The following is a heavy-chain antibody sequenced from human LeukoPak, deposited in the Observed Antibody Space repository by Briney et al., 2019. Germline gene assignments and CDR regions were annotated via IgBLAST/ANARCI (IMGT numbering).Heavy chain of an antibody. CDR3: AKHYYGSGSQKYYFDY. J-gene: IGHJ4*02. CDR2: VRNDGSDK. CDR1: GFIFSDYG. Sequence: GGSLRLSCAASGFIFSDYGMHWVRQAPGKGLEWVTLVRNDGSDKYYADSVKGRFTISRDNSKNTLYLQMNSLGPEDTAVCYCAKHYYGSGSQKYYFDYWGQGTLVTVSS. D-gene: IGHD3-10*01. V-gene: IGHV3-30*02.